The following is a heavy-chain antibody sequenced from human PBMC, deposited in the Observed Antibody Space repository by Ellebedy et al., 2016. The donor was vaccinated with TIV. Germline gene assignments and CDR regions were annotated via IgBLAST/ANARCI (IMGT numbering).Heavy chain of an antibody. CDR1: GGSISTYY. J-gene: IGHJ3*02. Sequence: SETLSLXXTVSGGSISTYYWSWIRQPPGKRLEWIGYIYYSGSTNYNPSLKSRVTISVDTSKNQFSLKLSSVTAADTAVYYCARDHRFGETIWGQGTMVTVSS. CDR2: IYYSGST. V-gene: IGHV4-59*01. D-gene: IGHD3-10*01. CDR3: ARDHRFGETI.